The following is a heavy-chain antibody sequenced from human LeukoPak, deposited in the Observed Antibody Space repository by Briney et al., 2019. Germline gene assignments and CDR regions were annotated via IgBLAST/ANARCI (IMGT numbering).Heavy chain of an antibody. CDR1: GGSISSSSYY. J-gene: IGHJ4*02. Sequence: SETLSLTCTVSGGSISSSSYYWGWIRQPPGKGLEWIGSIYYSGSTYYNPSLKSRVTISVDTSKNQFSLKLSSVTAADTAVHYCARLGIAVADDRDYWGQGTPVTVSS. CDR2: IYYSGST. CDR3: ARLGIAVADDRDY. D-gene: IGHD6-19*01. V-gene: IGHV4-39*01.